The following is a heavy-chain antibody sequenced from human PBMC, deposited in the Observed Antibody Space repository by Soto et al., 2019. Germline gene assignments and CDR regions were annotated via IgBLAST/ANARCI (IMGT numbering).Heavy chain of an antibody. Sequence: ASVKVSCKASGYTFTSYYMHWVRQAHGQGLEWMGIINPSGGNANYAENLQGRVTMTIDTSTSTAYMELRSLRSDDTAVYYCARDPTGSPHLDYNYYGMDVWGQGTTVTVSS. CDR1: GYTFTSYY. J-gene: IGHJ6*02. CDR2: INPSGGNA. V-gene: IGHV1-46*01. D-gene: IGHD3-10*01. CDR3: ARDPTGSPHLDYNYYGMDV.